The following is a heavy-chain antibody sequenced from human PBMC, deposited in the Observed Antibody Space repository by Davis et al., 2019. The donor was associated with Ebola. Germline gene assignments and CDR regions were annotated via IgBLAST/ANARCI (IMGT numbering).Heavy chain of an antibody. J-gene: IGHJ4*02. CDR2: ISWNSGSI. CDR3: AKDGSWGGYYFDY. D-gene: IGHD1-26*01. CDR1: GFTFDDYA. V-gene: IGHV3-9*01. Sequence: PGGSLRLSCAASGFTFDDYAMHWVRQAPGKGLEWVSGISWNSGSIGYADSVKGRFTISRDNAKNSLYLQMNSLRAEDTALYYCAKDGSWGGYYFDYWGQGTLVTVSS.